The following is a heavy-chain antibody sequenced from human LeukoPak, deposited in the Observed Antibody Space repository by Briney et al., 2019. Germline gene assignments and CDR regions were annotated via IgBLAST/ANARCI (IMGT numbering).Heavy chain of an antibody. J-gene: IGHJ4*02. Sequence: PSETLSLTCTVSGGSVSNGSYYWSWIRQPPWKGLKWIGYIYYSGSTNYNPSLKSRVTISVDTSKNQFSLKLSSVTAADTAVYYCARDCVYYFDYWGQGTLVTVSS. D-gene: IGHD2-21*01. CDR2: IYYSGST. V-gene: IGHV4-61*01. CDR1: GGSVSNGSYY. CDR3: ARDCVYYFDY.